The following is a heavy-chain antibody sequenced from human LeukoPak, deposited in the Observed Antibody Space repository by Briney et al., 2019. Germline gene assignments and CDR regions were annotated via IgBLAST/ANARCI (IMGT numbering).Heavy chain of an antibody. D-gene: IGHD1-26*01. Sequence: GGSLRLSCAATGFTFSSYSMNWLRQAPGKGLEWVSSISSSSSYIYYADSVKGRFTISRDNAKNSQYLQMNSLRANDTAVYYCARGQRWELNALDFWGQGTLVTVSS. CDR3: ARGQRWELNALDF. CDR1: GFTFSSYS. V-gene: IGHV3-21*01. J-gene: IGHJ4*02. CDR2: ISSSSSYI.